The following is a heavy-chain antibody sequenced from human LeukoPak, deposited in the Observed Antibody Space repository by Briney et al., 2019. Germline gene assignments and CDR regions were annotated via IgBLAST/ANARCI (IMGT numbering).Heavy chain of an antibody. V-gene: IGHV1-24*01. J-gene: IGHJ3*02. D-gene: IGHD6-19*01. CDR1: GYTLTDLS. CDR3: AADSRRSSGWFLPDRFDI. Sequence: GASVKVSRKVSGYTLTDLSMHWVRQTPGSGPEWMGGFDPEAGETVYAQKFQGRVTMTDDTSTDTAYMELSSLRSEDTAVYYCAADSRRSSGWFLPDRFDIWRQGTKVTVSS. CDR2: FDPEAGET.